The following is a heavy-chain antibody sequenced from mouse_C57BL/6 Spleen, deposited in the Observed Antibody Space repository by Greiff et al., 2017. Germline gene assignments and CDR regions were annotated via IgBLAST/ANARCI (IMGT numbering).Heavy chain of an antibody. V-gene: IGHV1-69*01. CDR2: LDPSDSYT. Sequence: QVQLQQPGAELVMPGASVKLSCKASGYTFTSYWMHWVKQRPGQGLEWIGELDPSDSYTNYNQKFKGKSTLTVDKSSSTAYMQLSSLTSEDSAVYYCARSSPDWDVYAMDYWGQGTSFTVSS. CDR3: ARSSPDWDVYAMDY. D-gene: IGHD4-1*01. CDR1: GYTFTSYW. J-gene: IGHJ4*01.